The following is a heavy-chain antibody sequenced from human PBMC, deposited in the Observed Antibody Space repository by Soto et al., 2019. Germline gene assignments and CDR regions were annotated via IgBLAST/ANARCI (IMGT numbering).Heavy chain of an antibody. J-gene: IGHJ4*02. CDR3: ARAVRAPGVITFGGVIVIPVPFDS. Sequence: PSETLSLTCTVSGGSISSGGYYWSWIRQHPGRGLEWVGYIYYSGSTYYNPSLKSRVTISVDTSKNQFSLKLSSVTAADTAVYYCARAVRAPGVITFGGVIVIPVPFDSWGQGTLVTVSS. V-gene: IGHV4-31*03. CDR2: IYYSGST. CDR1: GGSISSGGYY. D-gene: IGHD3-16*02.